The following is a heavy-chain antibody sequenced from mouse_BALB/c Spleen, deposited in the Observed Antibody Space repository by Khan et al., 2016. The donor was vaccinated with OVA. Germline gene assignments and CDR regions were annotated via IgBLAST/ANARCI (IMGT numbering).Heavy chain of an antibody. CDR2: IDPSDSET. CDR3: ARGYDGYYAMDD. D-gene: IGHD2-3*01. Sequence: QVQLQQPGAELVKPGAPVKLSCKASGYTFTSYWMNWVKQRPGRGLEWIGRIDPSDSETHYNQKFKDKATLTVDKSSSTAYIQLSSLTSEDSAVYYCARGYDGYYAMDDWGQGTSVTVSS. J-gene: IGHJ4*01. V-gene: IGHV1-69*02. CDR1: GYTFTSYW.